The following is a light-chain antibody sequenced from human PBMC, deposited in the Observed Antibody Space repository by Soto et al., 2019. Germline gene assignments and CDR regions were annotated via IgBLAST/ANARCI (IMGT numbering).Light chain of an antibody. CDR1: QSVSTNY. CDR3: KKYATSPPLT. V-gene: IGKV3-20*01. J-gene: IGKJ4*01. Sequence: EIVLTQSPGTLSLSPGDRATLSCRASQSVSTNYLAWYQQKPGQAPRLLLYGASSRAIGIPDRFSGSGSGTDFTLTISRLEPEDFAVYYCKKYATSPPLTFGGGTKVEIK. CDR2: GAS.